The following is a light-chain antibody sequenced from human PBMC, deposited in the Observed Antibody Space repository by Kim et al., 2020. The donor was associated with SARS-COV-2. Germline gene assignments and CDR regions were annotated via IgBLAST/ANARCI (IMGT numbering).Light chain of an antibody. Sequence: VTISCTGGSSNIGAGMDVNWYRQLPGTAPKPLIYGTTSRPSGVPDRFSGFKSGTSASLAITGLQADDEADYYCQSYDRSLSVSLFGGGTQLTVL. CDR2: GTT. CDR1: SSNIGAGMD. V-gene: IGLV1-40*01. CDR3: QSYDRSLSVSL. J-gene: IGLJ2*01.